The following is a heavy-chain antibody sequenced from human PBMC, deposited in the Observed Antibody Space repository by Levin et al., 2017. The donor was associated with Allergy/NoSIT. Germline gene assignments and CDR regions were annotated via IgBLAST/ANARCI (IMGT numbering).Heavy chain of an antibody. V-gene: IGHV3-33*01. CDR1: GFTFSSYG. J-gene: IGHJ4*02. CDR2: IWYDGSNK. D-gene: IGHD5-12*01. CDR3: ARTMTYSGYDYGFDY. Sequence: GGSLRLSCAASGFTFSSYGMHWVRQAPGKGLEWVAVIWYDGSNKYYADSVKGRFTISRDNSKNTLYLQMNSLRAEDTAVYYCARTMTYSGYDYGFDYWGQGTLVTVSS.